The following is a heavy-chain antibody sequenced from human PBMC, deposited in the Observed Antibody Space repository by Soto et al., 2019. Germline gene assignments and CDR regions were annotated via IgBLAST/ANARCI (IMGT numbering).Heavy chain of an antibody. D-gene: IGHD2-15*01. CDR1: GGSISSYY. CDR3: ARTYCSGGSCYALNWFDP. V-gene: IGHV4-59*01. CDR2: IYYSGST. Sequence: QVQLQESGPGLVKPSETLSLTCTVSGGSISSYYWSWIRQPPGKGLEWIGYIYYSGSTNYNPSLGSRVTRSVDTSKIHFPLKLSSVTAADTAVYYCARTYCSGGSCYALNWFDPWGQGTLVTVSS. J-gene: IGHJ5*02.